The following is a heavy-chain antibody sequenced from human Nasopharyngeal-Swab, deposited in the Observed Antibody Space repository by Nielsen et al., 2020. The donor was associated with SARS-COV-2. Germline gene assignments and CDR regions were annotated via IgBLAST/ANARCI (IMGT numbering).Heavy chain of an antibody. CDR2: ISYDGSKK. D-gene: IGHD4-17*01. J-gene: IGHJ5*01. Sequence: GESLKISCAASGFTFSSYGMHWVRQAPGKGLEWVAFISYDGSKKYFLDSVKGRFTISRDNAKNSLFLQMSSLRAEETAIYYCVRGSYGHYDSWGQGALITVSS. CDR3: VRGSYGHYDS. CDR1: GFTFSSYG. V-gene: IGHV3-30*03.